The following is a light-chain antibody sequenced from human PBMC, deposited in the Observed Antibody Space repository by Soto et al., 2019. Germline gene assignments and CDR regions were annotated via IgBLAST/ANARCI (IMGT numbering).Light chain of an antibody. J-gene: IGLJ2*01. CDR2: EVN. V-gene: IGLV2-14*03. CDR1: SSDVGGYDY. CDR3: SSYTSTFTRVA. Sequence: QSALTQPASVSGSLGQSITLSCTGSSSDVGGYDYVSWYQQRPGGAPKLIIFEVNNRPSGVSVRFSGSKSGNTASLAISGLQADDEADYYCSSYTSTFTRVAFGGGTQLTVL.